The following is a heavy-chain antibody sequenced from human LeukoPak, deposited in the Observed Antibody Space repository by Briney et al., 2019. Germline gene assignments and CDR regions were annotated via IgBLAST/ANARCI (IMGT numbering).Heavy chain of an antibody. J-gene: IGHJ6*03. CDR2: INPNSGGT. CDR1: GYTFTGYY. CDR3: ARVKVAVAGYYYYYYMDV. V-gene: IGHV1-2*02. D-gene: IGHD6-19*01. Sequence: ASVKVSCKASGYTFTGYYMHWVRQAPGQGLEWMGWINPNSGGTNYAQKFQGRVTMTRDTSISTAYMELSRLRSDDTAVYYCARVKVAVAGYYYYYYMDVCGKGTTVTVSS.